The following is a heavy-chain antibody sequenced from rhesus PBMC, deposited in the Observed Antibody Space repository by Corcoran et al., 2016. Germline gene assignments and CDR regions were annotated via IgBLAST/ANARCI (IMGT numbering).Heavy chain of an antibody. CDR3: ARRKGYSSGWSIWYFDI. J-gene: IGHJ2*01. Sequence: QVKLQPWGEGLVKPSETLSLTCAVYGGSISGYYYWRGIRQPPGKGLEWIGYIYGKSASTNYNPSLKNRVTISKDTSKNQFSLKLSSVTAADTAVYYCARRKGYSSGWSIWYFDIWGPGTPITISS. CDR2: IYGKSAST. V-gene: IGHV4-73*01. D-gene: IGHD6S26*01. CDR1: GGSISGYYY.